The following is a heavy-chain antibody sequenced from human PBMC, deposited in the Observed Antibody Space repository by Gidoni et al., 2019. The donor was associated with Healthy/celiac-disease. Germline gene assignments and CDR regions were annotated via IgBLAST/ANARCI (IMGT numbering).Heavy chain of an antibody. J-gene: IGHJ5*02. V-gene: IGHV4-30-2*01. CDR3: ARTSWWGSGNCWFDP. CDR1: GGSISSGGYS. D-gene: IGHD3-10*01. Sequence: QLQLQESGSGLVKPSQTLSLTCAVSGGSISSGGYSWRWIRQPPGKGLEWIGYIYHSGSTYYNPSLKSRVTISVDRSKNQFSLKLSSVTAADTAVYYCARTSWWGSGNCWFDPWGQGTLVTVSS. CDR2: IYHSGST.